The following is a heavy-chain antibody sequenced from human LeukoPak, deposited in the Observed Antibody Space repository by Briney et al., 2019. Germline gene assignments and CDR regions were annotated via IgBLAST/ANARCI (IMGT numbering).Heavy chain of an antibody. CDR2: ISWNSGSI. V-gene: IGHV3-9*01. Sequence: GGSLRLSCAASGFTFDDYAMHWVRQAPGKGLEWVSGISWNSGSIGYADSVKGRFTISRDNAKNSLYLQMNSLRAEDTALYYCAKDRSLWFRELKSNAFDIWGQGTMVTVSS. CDR3: AKDRSLWFRELKSNAFDI. CDR1: GFTFDDYA. J-gene: IGHJ3*02. D-gene: IGHD3-10*01.